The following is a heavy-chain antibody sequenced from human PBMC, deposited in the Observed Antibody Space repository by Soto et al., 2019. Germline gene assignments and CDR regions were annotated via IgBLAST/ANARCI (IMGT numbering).Heavy chain of an antibody. D-gene: IGHD3-3*01. J-gene: IGHJ4*02. CDR3: ATSHEFGVVILYYFDY. CDR2: ISGSGGST. Sequence: GGSLRLSCAASGFTFSSYAMSWVRQAPGKGLEWVSAISGSGGSTYYADSVKGRFTISRDNSKNTLYLQMNGLRAEDTAVYYCATSHEFGVVILYYFDYWGQGTLVTVSS. CDR1: GFTFSSYA. V-gene: IGHV3-23*01.